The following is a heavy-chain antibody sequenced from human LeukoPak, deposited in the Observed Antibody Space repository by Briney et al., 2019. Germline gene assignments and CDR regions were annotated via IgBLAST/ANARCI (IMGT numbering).Heavy chain of an antibody. CDR2: INPNSGGT. CDR1: GYTFTGYY. D-gene: IGHD3-10*01. CDR3: ARVWFGEFYGMDV. Sequence: ASVKVSCKASGYTFTGYYMHWVRQAPGQGLEWMGWINPNSGGTNYAQKFQGRVTMTRDTSISTAYMELSRLRSDDTAVYYCARVWFGEFYGMDVCGQGTTVTVSS. J-gene: IGHJ6*02. V-gene: IGHV1-2*02.